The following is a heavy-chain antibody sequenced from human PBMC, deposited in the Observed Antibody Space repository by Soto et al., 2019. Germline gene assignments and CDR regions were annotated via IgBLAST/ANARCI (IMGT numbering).Heavy chain of an antibody. D-gene: IGHD3-3*01. J-gene: IGHJ4*02. CDR3: VREEFEDGRGHFTN. CDR1: GFTFSASV. Sequence: QVLLVESGGGVVQPGGSLRLSCAASGFTFSASVMHWVRQAPGKGLEWMAILSYGAKNKYYADSVKGRFTISTDISESTLYLQMDSLRTEDTAVYYCVREEFEDGRGHFTNWGQGTVVSVSS. CDR2: LSYGAKNK. V-gene: IGHV3-30*03.